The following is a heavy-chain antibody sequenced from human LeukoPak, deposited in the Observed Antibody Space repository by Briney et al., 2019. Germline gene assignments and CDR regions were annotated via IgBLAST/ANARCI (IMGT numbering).Heavy chain of an antibody. J-gene: IGHJ3*02. CDR1: GGTFSSYA. CDR2: IIPIFGTA. Sequence: ASVKVSCKASGGTFSSYAISWARQAPGQGLEWMGGIIPIFGTANYAQKFQGRVTITADESTSTAYMELSSLRSEDTAVYYCARGSSVLAVAGAFDIWGQGTMVTVSS. V-gene: IGHV1-69*01. CDR3: ARGSSVLAVAGAFDI. D-gene: IGHD6-19*01.